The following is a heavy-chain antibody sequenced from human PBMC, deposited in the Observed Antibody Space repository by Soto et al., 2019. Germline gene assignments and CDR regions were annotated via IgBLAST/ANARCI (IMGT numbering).Heavy chain of an antibody. CDR3: ARDDDNDANALDY. CDR2: IWNDGIRK. J-gene: IGHJ4*02. CDR1: VFTFSKYG. Sequence: WGALLVSSASSVFTFSKYGMHWVRQAPGKGLEWVALIWNDGIRKVYVDSVKGRFTISRDNSKNTLDLQMNNLRDEDTAVYYCARDDDNDANALDYWGPGTLVTVSS. V-gene: IGHV3-33*01.